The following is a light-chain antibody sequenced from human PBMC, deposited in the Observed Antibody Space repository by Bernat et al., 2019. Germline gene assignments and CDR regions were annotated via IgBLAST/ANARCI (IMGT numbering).Light chain of an antibody. CDR3: QQYSDWPPVT. V-gene: IGKV3-15*01. CDR2: AAS. CDR1: QSVVSS. J-gene: IGKJ1*01. Sequence: EIVMTQSPATLSVSPGERATLSCRASQSVVSSLAWYQQKPGQAPRLLIYAASTRATGIPARFSGSGSGTEFTLTISSLHSEDVAVYYCQQYSDWPPVTFGQGTRVEI.